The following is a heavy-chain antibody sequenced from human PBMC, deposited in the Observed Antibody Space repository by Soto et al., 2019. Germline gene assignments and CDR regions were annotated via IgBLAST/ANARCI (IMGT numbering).Heavy chain of an antibody. Sequence: HPGGSLRLSCAASGFTFSTYAMTWVRQAPGKGQEWVSAINASGGSTYYADSVKGRFTISRDNSKNTLYLQMNSLRAYVTAVYYCAKTANGWFSSFDIWGQGTMVTVSS. CDR2: INASGGST. CDR1: GFTFSTYA. J-gene: IGHJ3*02. D-gene: IGHD6-19*01. CDR3: AKTANGWFSSFDI. V-gene: IGHV3-23*01.